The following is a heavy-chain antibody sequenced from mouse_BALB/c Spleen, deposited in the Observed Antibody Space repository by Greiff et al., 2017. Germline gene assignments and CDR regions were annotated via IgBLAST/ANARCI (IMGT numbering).Heavy chain of an antibody. CDR1: GFTFSSFG. CDR2: ISSGSSTI. Sequence: EVQGVEYGGGLVQPGGSRKLSCAASGFTFSSFGMHWVRQAPEKGLEWVAYISSGSSTIYYADTVKGRFTISRDNPKNTLFLQMTSLRSEDTAMYYCARRDSSGYGFYAMDYWGQGTSVTVSS. V-gene: IGHV5-17*02. J-gene: IGHJ4*01. CDR3: ARRDSSGYGFYAMDY. D-gene: IGHD3-2*01.